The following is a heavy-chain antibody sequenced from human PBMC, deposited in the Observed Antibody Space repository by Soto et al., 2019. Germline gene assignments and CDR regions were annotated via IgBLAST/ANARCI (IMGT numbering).Heavy chain of an antibody. CDR2: IIPILGIA. D-gene: IGHD5-12*01. V-gene: IGHV1-69*04. CDR1: GGTFSSYT. CDR3: ARDQYSGYDSGE. Sequence: ASVKVSCKASGGTFSSYTISWVRQAPGQGLEWMGRIIPILGIANYAQKFQGRVTITADKSTSTAYMELSSLRSEDTAVYDCARDQYSGYDSGERGQGTLVTVSS. J-gene: IGHJ4*02.